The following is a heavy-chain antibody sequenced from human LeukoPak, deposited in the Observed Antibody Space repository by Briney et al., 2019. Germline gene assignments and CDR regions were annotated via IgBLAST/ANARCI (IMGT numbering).Heavy chain of an antibody. CDR1: GGSISSYY. D-gene: IGHD2-2*02. J-gene: IGHJ5*02. CDR2: IYTSGST. CDR3: ARAWVYCSSTSCYTESLVSWFDP. V-gene: IGHV4-4*07. Sequence: PSETLSLTCTVPGGSISSYYWSWIRQPAGKGLEWIGRIYTSGSTNYNPSLKSRVTMSVDTSKNQFSLKLSSVTAADTAVYYCARAWVYCSSTSCYTESLVSWFDPWGQGTLVTVSS.